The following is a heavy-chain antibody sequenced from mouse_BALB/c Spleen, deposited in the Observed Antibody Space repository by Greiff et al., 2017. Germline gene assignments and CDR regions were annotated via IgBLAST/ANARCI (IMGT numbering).Heavy chain of an antibody. CDR3: ARNCEPYYAMDY. CDR1: GFSLTSYG. CDR2: IWSGGST. V-gene: IGHV2-2*02. J-gene: IGHJ4*01. Sequence: QVQLQQSGPGLVQPSQSLSITCTVSGFSLTSYGVHWVRQSPGKGLEWLGVIWSGGSTDYNAAFISRLSISKDNSKSQVFFKMNSLQANDTAIYYCARNCEPYYAMDYWGQGTSVTVSS.